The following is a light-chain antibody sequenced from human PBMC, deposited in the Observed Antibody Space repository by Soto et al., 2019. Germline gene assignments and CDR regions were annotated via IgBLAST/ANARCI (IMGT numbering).Light chain of an antibody. J-gene: IGKJ1*01. Sequence: EIVLTQSPGTLSLSPGERATLSCRASQSVTSSYLAWYQQKPGQAPRLLIYGASSRATGIPDRFRGSGSGTDFTLTISRLEPEDFAVYYCHQYDISPRTFGQGTKEEIK. V-gene: IGKV3-20*01. CDR2: GAS. CDR3: HQYDISPRT. CDR1: QSVTSSY.